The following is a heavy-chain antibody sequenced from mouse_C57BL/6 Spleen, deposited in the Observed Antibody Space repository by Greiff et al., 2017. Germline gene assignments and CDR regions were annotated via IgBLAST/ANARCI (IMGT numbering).Heavy chain of an antibody. V-gene: IGHV1-9*01. CDR2: ILPGSGST. Sequence: QVQLKESGAELMKPGASVKLSCKATGYTFTGYWIEWVQQRPGHGLEWIGEILPGSGSTNYNEKFYVTAPFTADTSSNTAYMQLSSLTTEDSAIYYCARYSSLYGKRAYYAMDYWGQGTSVTGSS. CDR1: GYTFTGYW. D-gene: IGHD2-1*01. J-gene: IGHJ4*01. CDR3: ARYSSLYGKRAYYAMDY.